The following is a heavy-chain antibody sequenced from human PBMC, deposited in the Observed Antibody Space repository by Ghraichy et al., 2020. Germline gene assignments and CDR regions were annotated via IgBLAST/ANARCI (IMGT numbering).Heavy chain of an antibody. CDR3: ARVMEDYDFWSGSTSLFDY. D-gene: IGHD3-3*01. Sequence: GESLNISCAASGFTFSSYSMNWVRQAPGKGLEWVSYISSSSRTIYYADSVKGRFTISRDNAKNSLYLQMNSLRDEDTAVYYCARVMEDYDFWSGSTSLFDYWGQGTLVTVSS. V-gene: IGHV3-48*02. J-gene: IGHJ4*02. CDR2: ISSSSRTI. CDR1: GFTFSSYS.